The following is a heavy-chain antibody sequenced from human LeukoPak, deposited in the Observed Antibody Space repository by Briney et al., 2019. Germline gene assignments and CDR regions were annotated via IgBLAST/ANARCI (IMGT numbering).Heavy chain of an antibody. CDR1: GGSISSSSYY. D-gene: IGHD6-13*01. CDR2: IYYSGST. Sequence: SETLSLTCTVSGGSISSSSYYWGWIRQPPGKGLEWIGSIYYSGSTYYNPSLKSRVTISVDTSKNQFSLKLSSVTAADTDVYYCARGHSSSWSRSDYWGQGTPVTASS. CDR3: ARGHSSSWSRSDY. V-gene: IGHV4-39*07. J-gene: IGHJ4*02.